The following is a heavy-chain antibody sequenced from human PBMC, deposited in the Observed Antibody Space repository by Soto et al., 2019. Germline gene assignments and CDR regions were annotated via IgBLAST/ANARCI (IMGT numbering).Heavy chain of an antibody. CDR1: GFTFSSYW. D-gene: IGHD3-10*01. J-gene: IGHJ4*02. Sequence: EVQLVESGGGLVQPGGSLRLSCAASGFTFSSYWMHWVRQAPGKGLVWVSRIKSDGSSISYADSVKGRFTISRDNAKNTLYLQMNSLSAEDTAVYYCARGGFSGSGSYIQGDYWGQGTLVTVSS. CDR3: ARGGFSGSGSYIQGDY. CDR2: IKSDGSSI. V-gene: IGHV3-74*01.